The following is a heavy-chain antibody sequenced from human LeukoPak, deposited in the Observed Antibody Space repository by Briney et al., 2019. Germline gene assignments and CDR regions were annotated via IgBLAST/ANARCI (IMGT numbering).Heavy chain of an antibody. V-gene: IGHV1-69*05. J-gene: IGHJ4*02. Sequence: GASVKVSCKASGGTFSSYAISWVRQAPGQGLEWMGGIIPIFGTANYAQKFQGRVTITTDESTSTAYMELSSLRSEGTAVYYCASGGDRYYFDYWGQGTLVTVSS. CDR1: GGTFSSYA. D-gene: IGHD2-21*02. CDR2: IIPIFGTA. CDR3: ASGGDRYYFDY.